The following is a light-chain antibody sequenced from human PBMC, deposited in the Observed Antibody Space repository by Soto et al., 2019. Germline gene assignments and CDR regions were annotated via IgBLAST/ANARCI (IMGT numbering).Light chain of an antibody. CDR2: NAS. Sequence: DIPMTQSPSSVSASVVDRVTISCRAGQGINDCLAWYQQKPGKAPKLLIYNASYHHSRVPSSFSSSGSGTDFTLTISNLQPEDFAAYFCQHGITFPITFGGGTKVEIK. V-gene: IGKV1-12*01. CDR3: QHGITFPIT. J-gene: IGKJ4*01. CDR1: QGINDC.